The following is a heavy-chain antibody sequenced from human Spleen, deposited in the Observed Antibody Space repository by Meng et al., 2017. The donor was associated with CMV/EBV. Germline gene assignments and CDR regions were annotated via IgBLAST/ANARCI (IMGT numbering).Heavy chain of an antibody. Sequence: QVQVQQLGAGLLKPSETLSLTCAVYGGSFSGYYWSWIRQPPGKGLEWIGEINHSGSTNYNPSLKSRVAISVDTSKNQFSLKLSSVTAADTAVYYCASTDIVATKVHKPLDYWGQGTLVTVSS. D-gene: IGHD5-12*01. CDR3: ASTDIVATKVHKPLDY. J-gene: IGHJ4*02. V-gene: IGHV4-34*01. CDR1: GGSFSGYY. CDR2: INHSGST.